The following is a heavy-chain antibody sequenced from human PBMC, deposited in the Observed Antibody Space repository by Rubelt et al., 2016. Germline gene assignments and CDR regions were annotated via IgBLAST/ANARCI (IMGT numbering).Heavy chain of an antibody. V-gene: IGHV3-30*03. Sequence: GGSLRLSCVASGFSFTTSGMHWVRQSPGKGLEWLAAMSSHGGHKYYGGSVKGRFTISRDDSKNTLYLQLDSLRLEDTAVYYCARVSRFANYYYGMDVWGQGTTVTVSS. D-gene: IGHD2-21*01. J-gene: IGHJ6*02. CDR3: ARVSRFANYYYGMDV. CDR1: GFSFTTSG. CDR2: MSSHGGHK.